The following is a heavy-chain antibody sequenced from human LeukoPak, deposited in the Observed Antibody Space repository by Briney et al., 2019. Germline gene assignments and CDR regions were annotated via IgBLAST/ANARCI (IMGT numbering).Heavy chain of an antibody. CDR2: IYYSGST. D-gene: IGHD3-10*01. CDR3: ARDSGLAMVRGVIPYYYYYGMDV. V-gene: IGHV4-59*01. CDR1: GGSISSYC. J-gene: IGHJ6*02. Sequence: SETLSLTCTVSGGSISSYCWSWIRQPPGKGLEWIGYIYYSGSTNYNPSLKSRVTISVDTSKNQFSLKLSSGTAADTAVYYCARDSGLAMVRGVIPYYYYYGMDVWGQGTTVTVSS.